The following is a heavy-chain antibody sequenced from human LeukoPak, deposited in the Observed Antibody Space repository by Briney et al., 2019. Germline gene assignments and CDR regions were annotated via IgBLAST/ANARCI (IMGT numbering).Heavy chain of an antibody. CDR3: ARRGGRAHDY. V-gene: IGHV1-8*01. CDR2: MNSNSGNT. CDR1: GYTLPSYD. Sequence: ASVEVSCKASGYTLPSYDINWVRQPTGRGLEWMGWMNSNSGNTGYAQKLQGRDTMTRNTSISTAYMELSILRSEETAVYYCARRGGRAHDYWGQGTLVTVSS. D-gene: IGHD1-26*01. J-gene: IGHJ4*02.